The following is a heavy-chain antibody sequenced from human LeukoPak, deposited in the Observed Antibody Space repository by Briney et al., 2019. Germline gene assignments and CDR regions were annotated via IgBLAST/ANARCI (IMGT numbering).Heavy chain of an antibody. D-gene: IGHD6-6*01. CDR3: ARGQLSSSSGQNLNDDAIDI. Sequence: ASVKVSCKASRYTLTSYDINWVRQATGQGLEWMGWMNPNSGNTGYAQKFQGRVTITRNTSISTAYMELSSLRSEDTAVYYCARGQLSSSSGQNLNDDAIDIWGQGSMVTVSS. V-gene: IGHV1-8*03. CDR2: MNPNSGNT. CDR1: RYTLTSYD. J-gene: IGHJ3*02.